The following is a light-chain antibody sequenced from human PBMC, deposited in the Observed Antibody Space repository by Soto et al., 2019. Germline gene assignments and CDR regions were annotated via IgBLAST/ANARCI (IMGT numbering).Light chain of an antibody. CDR1: SSDIVHYDY. V-gene: IGLV2-14*03. CDR3: CSLTPSHTSV. CDR2: HVT. J-gene: IGLJ1*01. Sequence: QSALTQPASVSGSPGQSITISCTGTSSDIVHYDYVSWYQQHPGKAPKLMIYHVTYRPSGVSNRYSGSKSGNSASLTISGLQADDEADYCCCSLTPSHTSVFGSGTKVTVL.